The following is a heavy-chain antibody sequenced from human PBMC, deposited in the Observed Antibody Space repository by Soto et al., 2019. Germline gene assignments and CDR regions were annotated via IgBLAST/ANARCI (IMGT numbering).Heavy chain of an antibody. CDR2: ISGSSSYI. J-gene: IGHJ3*02. D-gene: IGHD3-22*01. CDR3: ARDLGYYDSSGRRSAFDI. Sequence: GGSLRLSCATSGFTFSSYSMNWVRQAPGKGLEWVSSISGSSSYIYYADSVKGRFTISRDNAKNSLYLQMNSLRADDTAVYYFARDLGYYDSSGRRSAFDIWGQGTMVTVSS. CDR1: GFTFSSYS. V-gene: IGHV3-21*01.